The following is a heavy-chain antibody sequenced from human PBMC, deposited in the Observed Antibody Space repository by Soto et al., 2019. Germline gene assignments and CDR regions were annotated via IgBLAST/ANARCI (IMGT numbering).Heavy chain of an antibody. Sequence: QLQLQESGPGLVKPSETLSLTCTVSGGSISSSSYYWGGIRQPPGKGLEWIGSIYYSGSTYYNPSLKSRVTISVDTSKNQFSLKLISVTAADTAVYYCASTLWFGELHAFDIWGQGTMVTVSS. V-gene: IGHV4-39*01. J-gene: IGHJ3*02. CDR3: ASTLWFGELHAFDI. D-gene: IGHD3-10*01. CDR2: IYYSGST. CDR1: GGSISSSSYY.